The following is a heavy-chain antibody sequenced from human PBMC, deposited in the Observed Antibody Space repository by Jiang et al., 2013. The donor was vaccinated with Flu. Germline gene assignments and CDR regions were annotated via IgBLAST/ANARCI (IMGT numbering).Heavy chain of an antibody. CDR3: ARGLSPTMIVLYYFDY. Sequence: GLVKPSETLSLSCTVSGVSMRSYYWSWIRQPPGKGLEWIGHIYYSGSTNYNPSLKSRVTISVDRSKNQFSLKLSSVTAADTAVYYCARGLSPTMIVLYYFDYWGQGTLVTVSS. V-gene: IGHV4-59*12. J-gene: IGHJ4*02. CDR1: GVSMRSYY. CDR2: IYYSGST. D-gene: IGHD3-22*01.